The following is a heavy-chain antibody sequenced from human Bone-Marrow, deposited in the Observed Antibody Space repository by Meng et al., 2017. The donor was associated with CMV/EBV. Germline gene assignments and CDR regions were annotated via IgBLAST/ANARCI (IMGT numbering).Heavy chain of an antibody. D-gene: IGHD3-10*01. V-gene: IGHV4-39*07. CDR2: IYYSGST. Sequence: SETLSLTCIVSGDSVTNGGHWWGWVRQPPGKGLEWIGSIYYSGSTYYNPSLKSRVTISVDTSKNQFSLKLSSVTAADTAVYYCARVDAITMVRGVPDYWGQGTLVTVSS. CDR1: GDSVTNGGHW. CDR3: ARVDAITMVRGVPDY. J-gene: IGHJ4*02.